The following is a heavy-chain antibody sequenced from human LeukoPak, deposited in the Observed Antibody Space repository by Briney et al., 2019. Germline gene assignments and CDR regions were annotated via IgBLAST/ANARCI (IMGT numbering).Heavy chain of an antibody. Sequence: GGSLRLSCAASGFTFNTFNMNWVRQAPGKGLEWVSSTTSGGDYIYYADSVKGRFTTSRDNAKNSLSLQLNSLRVEDTAVYYCARGHYDVLAASYKWTPDYWGQGTLVTVSS. V-gene: IGHV3-21*01. CDR1: GFTFNTFN. J-gene: IGHJ4*02. D-gene: IGHD3-9*01. CDR2: TTSGGDYI. CDR3: ARGHYDVLAASYKWTPDY.